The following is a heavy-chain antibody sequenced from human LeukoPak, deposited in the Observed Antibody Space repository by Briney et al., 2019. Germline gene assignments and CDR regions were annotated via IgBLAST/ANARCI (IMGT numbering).Heavy chain of an antibody. CDR2: IYYSGST. Sequence: PSETLSLTCTVSGGSISSSSYYWGWIRQPPGKGLEWIGSIYYSGSTYYNPSLKSRVTISVDTSKNQFSLNLNSVTAADTAVYYCAREIDSEGFFDYWGQGTLVTVSS. V-gene: IGHV4-39*07. CDR1: GGSISSSSYY. J-gene: IGHJ4*02. CDR3: AREIDSEGFFDY. D-gene: IGHD3-3*01.